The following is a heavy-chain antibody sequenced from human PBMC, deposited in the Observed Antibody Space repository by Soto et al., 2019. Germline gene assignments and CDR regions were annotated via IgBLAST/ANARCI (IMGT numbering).Heavy chain of an antibody. CDR1: GFTFSSYA. J-gene: IGHJ4*02. D-gene: IGHD6-19*01. V-gene: IGHV3-23*01. CDR3: AKSRSQGIAVAGLDY. Sequence: EVQLLESGGGLVQPGGSLRLSCAASGFTFSSYAMSWVSQAPGKGLEWVSAISGSGGSTYYADSVKGRFTISRDNSKNTLYLQMNSLRAEDTAVYYCAKSRSQGIAVAGLDYWGQGTLVTVSS. CDR2: ISGSGGST.